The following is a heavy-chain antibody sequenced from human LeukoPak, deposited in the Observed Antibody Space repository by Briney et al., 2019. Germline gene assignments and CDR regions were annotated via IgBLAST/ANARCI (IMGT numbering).Heavy chain of an antibody. CDR1: GYTFTGYY. D-gene: IGHD6-13*01. CDR2: INPNNGGT. V-gene: IGHV1-2*02. CDR3: ARGYSSPVPNFDY. J-gene: IGHJ4*02. Sequence: ASVKVSCKASGYTFTGYYMHWVRQAPGQGLEWMGWINPNNGGTSYAQKFQGRVTMTRDTSITTTYMELPSLTSDDTAVYYCARGYSSPVPNFDYWGQGTLVTVSS.